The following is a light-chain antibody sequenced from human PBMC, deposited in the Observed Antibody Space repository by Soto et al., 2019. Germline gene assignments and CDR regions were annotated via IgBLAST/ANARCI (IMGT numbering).Light chain of an antibody. CDR3: QYCAGSPQGLT. V-gene: IGKV3-20*01. CDR2: GTS. Sequence: EIVLTQSPGTVSLSPGERATLSCRASQSVSTNSLAWYQQKPGQAPRLLIYGTSTRATGIPDRFSGSGSGTDFTLTISRLEPEDFAVYYCQYCAGSPQGLTFGLGTKVEIK. CDR1: QSVSTNS. J-gene: IGKJ3*01.